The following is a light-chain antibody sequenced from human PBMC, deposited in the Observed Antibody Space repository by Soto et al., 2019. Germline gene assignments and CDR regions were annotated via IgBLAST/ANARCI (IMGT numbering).Light chain of an antibody. CDR2: KAS. V-gene: IGKV1-5*03. CDR3: QQYNSYSPLT. J-gene: IGKJ4*01. CDR1: QSISSW. Sequence: DIQMTQSPSTLSASVGDRVTITCRASQSISSWLAWYQQKPGKAPKLLIYKASSLESGVPSRFSGSGSGTDFTLTISSLQPDDFATYYCQQYNSYSPLTFGGGTKVDI.